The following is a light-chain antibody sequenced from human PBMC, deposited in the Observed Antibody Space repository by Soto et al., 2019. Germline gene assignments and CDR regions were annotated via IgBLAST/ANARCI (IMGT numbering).Light chain of an antibody. CDR1: SGYSNYK. V-gene: IGLV9-49*01. CDR2: VGTGGIVG. Sequence: QSVLTQPPSASASLGASVTLTCTLSSGYSNYKVDWYQQRPGKGPRFVMRVGTGGIVGSKGDGIPDRFSVLGSGRNRYLTIKTIKEEDGSDYHWGPAQGIGSTFFPVFGGGTKLTVL. J-gene: IGLJ2*01. CDR3: GPAQGIGSTFFPV.